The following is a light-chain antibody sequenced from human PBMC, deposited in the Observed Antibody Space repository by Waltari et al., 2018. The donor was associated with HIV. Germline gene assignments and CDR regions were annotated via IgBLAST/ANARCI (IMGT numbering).Light chain of an antibody. CDR3: GTWDSRLRAEV. V-gene: IGLV1-51*02. Sequence: QSVLTQPPSVSAAPGQRVTISCSGSTSNIGTNYVFWYQQFPGTAPKLLIYENDKRPSGIPDRFSGSNAGTAATLEITGLQTGDEADYYCGTWDSRLRAEVFGGGTKLTVL. CDR1: TSNIGTNY. CDR2: END. J-gene: IGLJ2*01.